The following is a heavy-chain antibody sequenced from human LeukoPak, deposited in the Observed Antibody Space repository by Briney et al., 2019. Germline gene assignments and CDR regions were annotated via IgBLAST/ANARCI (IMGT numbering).Heavy chain of an antibody. J-gene: IGHJ3*02. V-gene: IGHV1-46*01. D-gene: IGHD6-6*01. CDR3: ATDHSSENSRRAFDI. CDR1: GYTFTSYY. CDR2: INPSGGST. Sequence: ASVKVSCKASGYTFTSYYMHWVRQAPGQGLEWMGIINPSGGSTSYAQKFQGRVTMTRDTSTSTVYMELSSLRSEDTAVYYCATDHSSENSRRAFDIWGQGTMVTVSS.